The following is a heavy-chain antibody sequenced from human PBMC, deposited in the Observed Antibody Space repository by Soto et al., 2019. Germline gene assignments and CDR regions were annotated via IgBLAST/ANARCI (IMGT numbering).Heavy chain of an antibody. J-gene: IGHJ3*02. Sequence: LILSCAASGFTFSSYWTHWVRQPPGKGLVWVARINSDGTSTSYADSVRGRFTISRDNAKNTLYLQMNSLRAEDTAMYYCIRDFGEVGSTAAFDIWGQGTTVTVSS. V-gene: IGHV3-74*01. CDR3: IRDFGEVGSTAAFDI. CDR1: GFTFSSYW. CDR2: INSDGTST. D-gene: IGHD1-26*01.